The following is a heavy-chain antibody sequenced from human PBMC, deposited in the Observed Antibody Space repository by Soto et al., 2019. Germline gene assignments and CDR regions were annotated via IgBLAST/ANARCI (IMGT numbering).Heavy chain of an antibody. D-gene: IGHD3-16*01. Sequence: QVQLVQSGAEVKEPGASVKVSCKASGYTFTSYAIHWVRQAPGQRLEWMGWINTGNDNTKYSQNFQGRVTITRDTSASTAHMELSRLRSEDTAVYYCARSRSAGYEYVWGSYYPQYYFDYWGQGTLVTVSS. CDR1: GYTFTSYA. CDR2: INTGNDNT. J-gene: IGHJ4*02. V-gene: IGHV1-3*04. CDR3: ARSRSAGYEYVWGSYYPQYYFDY.